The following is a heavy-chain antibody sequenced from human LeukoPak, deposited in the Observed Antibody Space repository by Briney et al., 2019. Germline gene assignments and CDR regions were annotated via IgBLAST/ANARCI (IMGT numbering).Heavy chain of an antibody. J-gene: IGHJ4*02. Sequence: GGSLRLSCAASGFTFSIYAMSWVRQAPGKGLEWVSDIDGSGVTTYYADSVKGRFTISRDNSKNTLYLQMNSLRAEDTAVYYCAKDTQRGSYGYWGQGTLVTVSS. V-gene: IGHV3-23*01. CDR3: AKDTQRGSYGY. CDR1: GFTFSIYA. D-gene: IGHD1-26*01. CDR2: IDGSGVTT.